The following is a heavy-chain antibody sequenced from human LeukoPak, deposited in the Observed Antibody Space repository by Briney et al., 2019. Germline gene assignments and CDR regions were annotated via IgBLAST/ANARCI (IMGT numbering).Heavy chain of an antibody. CDR1: GFTFSDYY. CDR2: ISDTGNTK. V-gene: IGHV3-11*01. D-gene: IGHD3-22*01. J-gene: IGHJ5*02. Sequence: GGSLRLSCAASGFTFSDYYMSWIRQAPGKGLEWVSYISDTGNTKYYADSVKGRFTISRDNTKSSLSLQMNSLTAEDTAFYYCARGGSNGYNWFDPWGQGTLVTASS. CDR3: ARGGSNGYNWFDP.